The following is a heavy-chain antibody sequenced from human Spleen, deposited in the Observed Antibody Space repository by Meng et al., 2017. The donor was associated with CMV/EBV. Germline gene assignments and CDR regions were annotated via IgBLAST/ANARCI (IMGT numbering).Heavy chain of an antibody. CDR2: IFSNDEK. D-gene: IGHD6-6*01. CDR1: GFSLSNTKMG. V-gene: IGHV2-26*01. J-gene: IGHJ5*02. CDR3: ARVAARRGWFDT. Sequence: SGPTLVKPTKTLTLTCTVSGFSLSNTKMGVSWIRQPPGKALEWLAHIFSNDEKSYSTSLKRRLSISKDTSKSQVVLTMTNMDPVDTATYYCARVAARRGWFDTWGQGTLVTVSS.